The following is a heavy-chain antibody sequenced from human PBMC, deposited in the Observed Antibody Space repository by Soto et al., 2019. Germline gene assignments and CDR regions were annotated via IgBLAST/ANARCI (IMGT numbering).Heavy chain of an antibody. CDR1: GFTFSSYS. D-gene: IGHD6-6*01. CDR2: ISSSSSYI. Sequence: EVQLVESGGGLVKPGGSLRLSCAASGFTFSSYSMNWVRQAPGKGLEWVSSISSSSSYIYYADSVKGRFTISRDNAKNSLYLQKNSLRAEDTAVYYCARMEQLEHLDYWGQGTLVTVSS. J-gene: IGHJ4*02. V-gene: IGHV3-21*01. CDR3: ARMEQLEHLDY.